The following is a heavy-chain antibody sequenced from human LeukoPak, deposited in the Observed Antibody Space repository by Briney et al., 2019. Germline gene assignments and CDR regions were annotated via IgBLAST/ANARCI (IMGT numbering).Heavy chain of an antibody. CDR3: ARVIFGRIAAAAPETNWFDP. CDR1: GGSISSGGYS. Sequence: SETLSLTCTVSGGSISSGGYSWSWIRQPPGKGLEWIGYIYYSGSTYYNPSLKSRVTISVDTSKNQFSLKLSSVTAADTAVYYCARVIFGRIAAAAPETNWFDPWGQGTLVTVSS. D-gene: IGHD6-13*01. V-gene: IGHV4-30-4*07. CDR2: IYYSGST. J-gene: IGHJ5*02.